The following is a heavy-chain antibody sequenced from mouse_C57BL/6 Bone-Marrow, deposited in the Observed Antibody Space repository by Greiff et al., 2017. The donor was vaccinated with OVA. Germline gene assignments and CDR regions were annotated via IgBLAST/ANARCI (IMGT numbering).Heavy chain of an antibody. CDR1: GYTFTSYG. CDR3: PRGKYSND. D-gene: IGHD2-5*01. CDR2: IYPGNGDT. Sequence: VQLQQSGTVLARPGASVKLSCKTSGYTFTSYGMNWVKQRPGQGLEWIGAIYPGNGDTCYNEKFKGKAKLTAVTSASTAYMDPSSLTNEDSVFYYCPRGKYSNDWGQGTTLTVSS. J-gene: IGHJ2*01. V-gene: IGHV1-5*01.